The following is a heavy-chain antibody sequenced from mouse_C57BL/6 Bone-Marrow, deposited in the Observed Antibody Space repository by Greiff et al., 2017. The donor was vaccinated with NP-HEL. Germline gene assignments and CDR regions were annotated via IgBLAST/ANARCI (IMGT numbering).Heavy chain of an antibody. Sequence: QVHVKQSGAELVRPGTSVKMSCKASGYTFTNYWIGWAKQRPGHGLEWIGDIYPGGGYTNYNEKFKGKATLTADKSSSTAYMQFSSLTSEDSAIYYCAREGGYFDVWGTGTTVTVSS. CDR2: IYPGGGYT. CDR1: GYTFTNYW. V-gene: IGHV1-63*01. J-gene: IGHJ1*03. CDR3: AREGGYFDV.